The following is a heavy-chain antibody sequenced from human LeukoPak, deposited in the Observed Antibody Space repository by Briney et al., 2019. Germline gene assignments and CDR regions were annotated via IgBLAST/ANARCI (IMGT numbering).Heavy chain of an antibody. V-gene: IGHV1-18*01. J-gene: IGHJ4*02. CDR1: GCTFTRYG. CDR3: ARGYYDSSGYALAY. CDR2: ISGYNGNT. D-gene: IGHD3-22*01. Sequence: ASVKVSCKASGCTFTRYGISWVRQAPGRGLEWMGWISGYNGNTKYAQKLQGRVTMTTDTSTSTAYMELRSLRSDDTAVYYCARGYYDSSGYALAYWGQGTLVSVSS.